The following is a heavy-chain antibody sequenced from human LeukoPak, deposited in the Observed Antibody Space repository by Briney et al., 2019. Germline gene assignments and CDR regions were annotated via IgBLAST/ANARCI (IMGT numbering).Heavy chain of an antibody. CDR3: ARSWNDQKWELLSY. J-gene: IGHJ4*02. D-gene: IGHD1-26*01. CDR2: IYYSGST. Sequence: SETLSLTCTVSGGSISSYYWSWIRQPPGKGLEWIGYIYYSGSTNYNPSLKSRVTISVDTSKNQFSLKLSSVTAADTAVYYCARSWNDQKWELLSYWGQGTLDTVSS. CDR1: GGSISSYY. V-gene: IGHV4-59*08.